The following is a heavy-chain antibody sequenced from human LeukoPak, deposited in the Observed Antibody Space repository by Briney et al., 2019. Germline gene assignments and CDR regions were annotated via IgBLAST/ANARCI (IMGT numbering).Heavy chain of an antibody. D-gene: IGHD3-22*01. Sequence: PGGSLRLSCAASGFPFSGYAMHWVRQAPGKGLEWVAVMSHDGSNKYYADSVKGRFTISRENSKNTLYLQMDSLRTEDTAVYYCARHRGPSLHSSGYFDYWGQGTLVTVSS. J-gene: IGHJ4*02. CDR1: GFPFSGYA. CDR2: MSHDGSNK. V-gene: IGHV3-30-3*01. CDR3: ARHRGPSLHSSGYFDY.